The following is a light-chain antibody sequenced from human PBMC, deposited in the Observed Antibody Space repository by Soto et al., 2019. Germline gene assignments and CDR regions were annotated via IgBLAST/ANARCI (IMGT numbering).Light chain of an antibody. J-gene: IGKJ2*01. CDR3: QQYDSTPYT. CDR2: WAS. Sequence: DIVMTQSPDSLAVSLGERATINCKSSQSVLYSSNNKNYLAWYHQKPGQPPKLLIYWASTRESGVPDRFSGSCSGTDFTLTISSLQAEDVAVYYCQQYDSTPYTFGQGTKREIK. V-gene: IGKV4-1*01. CDR1: QSVLYSSNNKNY.